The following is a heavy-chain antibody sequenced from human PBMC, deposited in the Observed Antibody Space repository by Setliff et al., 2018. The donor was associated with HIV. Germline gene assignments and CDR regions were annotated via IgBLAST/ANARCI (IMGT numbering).Heavy chain of an antibody. CDR3: ARVASIVGATRVALRY. V-gene: IGHV1-46*01. CDR2: INPSGGST. CDR1: GYTFTSYY. Sequence: SVKVSCKASGYTFTSYYMHWVRQAPGQGLEWMGIINPSGGSTSYAQKFQGRVTMTRDTSTSTVYMELSSLRSEDTAVYYCARVASIVGATRVALRYWGQGTLVTVSS. D-gene: IGHD1-26*01. J-gene: IGHJ4*02.